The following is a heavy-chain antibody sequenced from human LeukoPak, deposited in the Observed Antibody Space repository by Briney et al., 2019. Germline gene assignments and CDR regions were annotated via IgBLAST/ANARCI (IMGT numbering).Heavy chain of an antibody. J-gene: IGHJ5*02. V-gene: IGHV4-4*07. Sequence: TSETLSLTCTVSGGSISTFYWTWVRQTAGKGLEWIGRIYASGNTDYNPSLRSRVTTSVDTSKNQFSLKLSSVTAADTAVYYCAREPDLWGQGTLVTVSS. CDR1: GGSISTFY. CDR2: IYASGNT. CDR3: AREPDL.